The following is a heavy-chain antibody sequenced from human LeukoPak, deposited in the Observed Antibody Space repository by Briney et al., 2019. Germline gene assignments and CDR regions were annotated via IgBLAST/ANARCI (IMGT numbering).Heavy chain of an antibody. CDR3: ARAYGWHAFDI. CDR2: ISSSSSTI. V-gene: IGHV3-11*04. J-gene: IGHJ3*02. D-gene: IGHD6-19*01. Sequence: PSETLSLTCTVSGGSISSSSYYWGWIRQPPGKGLEWVSYISSSSSTIYYADSVKGRFTISRDNAKNSLYLQMNSLRAEDTAVYYCARAYGWHAFDIWGQGTMVTVSS. CDR1: GGSISSSSYY.